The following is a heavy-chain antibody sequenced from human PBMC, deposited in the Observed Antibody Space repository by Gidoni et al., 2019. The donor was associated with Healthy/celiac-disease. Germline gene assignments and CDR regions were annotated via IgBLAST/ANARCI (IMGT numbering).Heavy chain of an antibody. CDR3: ARGPPRWYQLQRHTEPNYGMDV. CDR2: INHSGST. V-gene: IGHV4-34*01. CDR1: GGSFSGYY. D-gene: IGHD2-2*01. Sequence: QVQLQQWGAGLLKPSETLSLTCAVYGGSFSGYYWSWTRQPPGKGLEWIGEINHSGSTNYNPSLKSRVTISVDTSKNQFSLKLSSVTAADTAVYYCARGPPRWYQLQRHTEPNYGMDVWGQGTTVTVSS. J-gene: IGHJ6*02.